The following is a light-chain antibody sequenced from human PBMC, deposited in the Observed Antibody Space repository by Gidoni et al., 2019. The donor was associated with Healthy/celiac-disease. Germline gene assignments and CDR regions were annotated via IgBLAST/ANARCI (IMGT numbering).Light chain of an antibody. J-gene: IGKJ1*01. Sequence: DIVMTQYPLSLPVTPGEPASISCRSSQSLLHSNGYNYLDWYLQKPGQSPQLLIYLGSNRASGVPDRFSGSGSGTDFTLKISRVEAEDVGVYYCMQALQRGATFGQGTKVEIK. CDR2: LGS. CDR1: QSLLHSNGYNY. CDR3: MQALQRGAT. V-gene: IGKV2-28*01.